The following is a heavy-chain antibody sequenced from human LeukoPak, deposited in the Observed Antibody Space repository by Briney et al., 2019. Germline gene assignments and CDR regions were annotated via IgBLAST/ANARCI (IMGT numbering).Heavy chain of an antibody. D-gene: IGHD6-19*01. CDR2: MYNRGST. V-gene: IGHV4-59*01. J-gene: IGHJ4*02. CDR1: GDSISNYY. Sequence: SETLSLTCTVSGDSISNYYWSWVRQSPGKKLEWIGYMYNRGSTIYNPSLKSRVTISTDTSKNQFSLRLTSVTAADTAVYYCARAEKAVTGTLDYWGQGTLITVSS. CDR3: ARAEKAVTGTLDY.